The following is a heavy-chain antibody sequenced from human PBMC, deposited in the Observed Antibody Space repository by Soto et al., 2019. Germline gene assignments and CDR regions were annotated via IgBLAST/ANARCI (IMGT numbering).Heavy chain of an antibody. CDR3: AADVSIAAAGTPTDY. J-gene: IGHJ4*02. CDR2: IVVGSGNT. V-gene: IGHV1-58*01. Sequence: ASVKVSCKASGFTFTSSAVQWVRQARGQRLEWIGWIVVGSGNTNYAQKFQERVTITRDMSTSTAYMELSSLRSEDTAVYYCAADVSIAAAGTPTDYWGQGTMVTVSS. CDR1: GFTFTSSA. D-gene: IGHD6-13*01.